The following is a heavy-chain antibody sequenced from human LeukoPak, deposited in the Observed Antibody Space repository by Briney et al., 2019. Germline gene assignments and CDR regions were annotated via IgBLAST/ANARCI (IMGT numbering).Heavy chain of an antibody. D-gene: IGHD3-22*01. CDR2: INAGNGNT. CDR1: GYTFTSYA. V-gene: IGHV1-3*01. CDR3: ARGLLTYYDSSGYYY. Sequence: GASVKVSCKASGYTFTSYAMHWVRQAPGQRLEWMGWINAGNGNTKYSQKFQGRVTITRDTSASTAYMELSSLRSEDTAVYYCARGLLTYYDSSGYYYWGQGTLVTVSS. J-gene: IGHJ4*02.